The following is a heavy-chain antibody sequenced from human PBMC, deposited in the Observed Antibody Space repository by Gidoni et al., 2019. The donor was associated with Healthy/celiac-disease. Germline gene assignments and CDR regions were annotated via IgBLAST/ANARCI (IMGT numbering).Heavy chain of an antibody. CDR1: GFTFSSYS. V-gene: IGHV3-21*01. CDR2: ISSSSSYI. Sequence: EVQLVESGGGLVKPGGPLRLSCAASGFTFSSYSMNWVRQAPGKGLEWVSSISSSSSYIYYADSVKGRFTISRDNAKNSLYLQMNSLRAEDTAVYYCARDFLAPGMFDYWGQGTLVTVSS. D-gene: IGHD1-1*01. J-gene: IGHJ4*02. CDR3: ARDFLAPGMFDY.